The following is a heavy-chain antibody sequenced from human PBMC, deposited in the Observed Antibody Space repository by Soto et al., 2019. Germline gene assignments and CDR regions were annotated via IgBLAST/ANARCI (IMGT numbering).Heavy chain of an antibody. V-gene: IGHV3-33*01. CDR2: IWYDGSNK. D-gene: IGHD5-12*01. J-gene: IGHJ4*02. Sequence: GGSLSLSCAASGFTFSTYGMHWFRQAPGKGLEWVAVIWYDGSNKYYADSVKGRFTVSRDNSKNTLYLQMNSLRAEDTAVYYCARDNIVALYYFDYWGQGTLVTVSS. CDR3: ARDNIVALYYFDY. CDR1: GFTFSTYG.